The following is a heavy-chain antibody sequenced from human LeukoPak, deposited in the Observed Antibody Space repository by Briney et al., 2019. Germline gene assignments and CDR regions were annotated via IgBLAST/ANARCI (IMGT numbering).Heavy chain of an antibody. J-gene: IGHJ4*02. Sequence: SETLSLTCAVYGGSFSGYYWSWIRQPPGKGLEWIGEINHSGSTNYNPSLKSRVTISVDTSKNQFSLKLSSVTAADTAVYYCARGAKYYDSSGYYPLDYRGQGTLVTVSS. V-gene: IGHV4-34*01. D-gene: IGHD3-22*01. CDR2: INHSGST. CDR1: GGSFSGYY. CDR3: ARGAKYYDSSGYYPLDY.